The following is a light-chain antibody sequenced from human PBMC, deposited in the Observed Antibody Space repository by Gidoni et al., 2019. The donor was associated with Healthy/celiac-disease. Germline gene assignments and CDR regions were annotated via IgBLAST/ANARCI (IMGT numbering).Light chain of an antibody. Sequence: QSVLTQPPSVSGAPGQRVTISCTGSSSTIGAGYDVHWYQQLPGTAPKLLIYGNSNRPSGVPDRFSGSKSGTSAALAITGLQPEDEADYYCQSYDSSLSGSVFGGGTKLTVL. CDR3: QSYDSSLSGSV. V-gene: IGLV1-40*01. CDR2: GNS. CDR1: SSTIGAGYD. J-gene: IGLJ3*02.